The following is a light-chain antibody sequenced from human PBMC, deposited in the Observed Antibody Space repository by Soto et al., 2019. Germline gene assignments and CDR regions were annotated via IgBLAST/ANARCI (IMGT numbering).Light chain of an antibody. CDR3: QQYDSYRT. V-gene: IGKV1-16*01. CDR2: DAS. CDR1: QGISNY. J-gene: IGKJ1*01. Sequence: IQMTQSPSSLSSSVGDRVTITCRASQGISNYLAWYQQKPGKAPKLLIYDASTLESGVPSRFSGSGSGTEFTLTISSLQPDDFATYYCQQYDSYRTFGQGTKVDI.